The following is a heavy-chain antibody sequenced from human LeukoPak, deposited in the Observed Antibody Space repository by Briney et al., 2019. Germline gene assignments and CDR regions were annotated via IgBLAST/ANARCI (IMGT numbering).Heavy chain of an antibody. J-gene: IGHJ4*02. CDR3: ARGPPNWGYDY. Sequence: ASVKVSCKASGYTFTSYDFNWVRQATGQRPEWMGWISPNSGDTGYAQKFQDRVTMTRNTSISTAYMELSSLRSDDTAVYYCARGPPNWGYDYWGPGTLATVSS. V-gene: IGHV1-8*01. D-gene: IGHD7-27*01. CDR2: ISPNSGDT. CDR1: GYTFTSYD.